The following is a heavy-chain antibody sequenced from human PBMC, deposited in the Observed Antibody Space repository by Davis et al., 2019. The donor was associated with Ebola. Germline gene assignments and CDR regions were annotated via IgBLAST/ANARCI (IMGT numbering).Heavy chain of an antibody. CDR2: IYPGDSGT. D-gene: IGHD3-10*01. J-gene: IGHJ4*02. CDR3: ARMGKSYYDSLWDY. CDR1: GYSFANYW. Sequence: KVSCKGSGYSFANYWVAWVRQMPGKGLEWMGIIYPGDSGTRYSPSFQGQVTISVDKSISTAYLQWNSLEASDTAMYYCARMGKSYYDSLWDYWGQGTLVTVSS. V-gene: IGHV5-51*01.